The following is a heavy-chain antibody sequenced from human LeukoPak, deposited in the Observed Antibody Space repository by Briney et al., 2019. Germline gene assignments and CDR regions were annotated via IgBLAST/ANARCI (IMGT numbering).Heavy chain of an antibody. CDR1: GYTLTGYY. D-gene: IGHD1-26*01. V-gene: IGHV1-46*01. Sequence: GASVKGSCKASGYTLTGYYMHWGRQAPGQGLEWMGVINLSAGTTNYAQKFQGRVTMTRDMSTSTVYMELSSLTSEATAVYYCAREMGVGSTMGYFYYWGQGTLVTVSS. CDR2: INLSAGTT. J-gene: IGHJ4*02. CDR3: AREMGVGSTMGYFYY.